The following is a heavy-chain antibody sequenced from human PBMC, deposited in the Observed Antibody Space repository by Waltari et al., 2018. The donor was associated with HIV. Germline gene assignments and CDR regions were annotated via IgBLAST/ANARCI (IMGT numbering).Heavy chain of an antibody. D-gene: IGHD3-10*01. J-gene: IGHJ6*02. CDR3: ARDRRPASWLGLRA. CDR1: GLTFSDFY. CDR2: ISHSGSVI. Sequence: QVHLVESGGDLVMHGGSLSLSCAAPGLTFSDFYMTWVRHVPGRGREWLSYISHSGSVIYYADSVKGRFTVSRDNANNSLFLEMNNLRDDDTAVYYCARDRRPASWLGLRAWGQGTTVTVSS. V-gene: IGHV3-11*01.